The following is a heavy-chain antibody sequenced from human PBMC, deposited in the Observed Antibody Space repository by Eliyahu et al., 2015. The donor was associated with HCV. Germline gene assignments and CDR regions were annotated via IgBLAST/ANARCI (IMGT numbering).Heavy chain of an antibody. CDR3: GRSRGGVMVTFGGVPFDY. CDR1: GXSIXSGGYY. D-gene: IGHD3-16*01. Sequence: QVQLQESGPGLVKPSQTLSLTCTVSGXSIXSGGYYWGWIRQHPEKGLEWIGNIYFSRGTYYNPSLKSRVTISVDTSKNQFSLKLSSVTAADTAIYYCGRSRGGVMVTFGGVPFDYWGQGALVTVSS. J-gene: IGHJ4*02. CDR2: IYFSRGT. V-gene: IGHV4-31*03.